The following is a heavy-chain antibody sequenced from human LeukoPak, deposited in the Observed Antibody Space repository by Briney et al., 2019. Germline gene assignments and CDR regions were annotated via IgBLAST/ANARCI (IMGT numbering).Heavy chain of an antibody. CDR2: IIPIFGTA. D-gene: IGHD3-22*01. CDR3: ARARWDYDSSGYPSEDYYFDY. J-gene: IGHJ4*02. V-gene: IGHV1-69*13. CDR1: GGTFIRYA. Sequence: SVKVSCQASGGTFIRYAISWVRQAPGQGLEWMGGIIPIFGTANYAQKIQGRVTTTADEATSTAYMELSSLRSEDTAVYYCARARWDYDSSGYPSEDYYFDYWGQGTLVTVSS.